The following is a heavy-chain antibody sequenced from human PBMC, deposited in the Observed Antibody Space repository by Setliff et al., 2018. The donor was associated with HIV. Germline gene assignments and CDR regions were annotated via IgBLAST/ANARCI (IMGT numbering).Heavy chain of an antibody. D-gene: IGHD6-13*01. J-gene: IGHJ4*02. CDR3: AKVGAIAAAADY. Sequence: GGSLRLSCAASGFAFVSYAMHWVRQAPGKGLEWVSAISGSGGSTYYADSVKGRFTISRDNSKNTLYLQMNSLRAEDTAVYYCAKVGAIAAAADYWGQGTLVTVSS. CDR2: ISGSGGST. V-gene: IGHV3-23*01. CDR1: GFAFVSYA.